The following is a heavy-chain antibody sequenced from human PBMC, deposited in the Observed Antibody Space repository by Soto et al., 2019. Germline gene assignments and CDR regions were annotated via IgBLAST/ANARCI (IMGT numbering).Heavy chain of an antibody. V-gene: IGHV4-34*01. CDR3: ARGFRYYYDSSGYPRPHWFDA. CDR2: INHSGST. CDR1: GGSFSGYY. D-gene: IGHD3-22*01. Sequence: SETLSLTCAVYGGSFSGYYWSWIRQPPGKGLEWIGEINHSGSTNYNPSLKSRVTISVDTSKNQFSLKLSSVTAADTAVYYCARGFRYYYDSSGYPRPHWFDAWGQGTLVTVSS. J-gene: IGHJ5*02.